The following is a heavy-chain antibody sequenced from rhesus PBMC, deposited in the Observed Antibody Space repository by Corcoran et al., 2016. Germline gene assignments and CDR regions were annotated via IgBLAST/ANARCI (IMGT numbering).Heavy chain of an antibody. CDR1: GGSISSSNW. V-gene: IGHV4-93*02. CDR2: IYGSGGSP. J-gene: IGHJ4*01. CDR3: AKYSGGWSRYYFDY. D-gene: IGHD6-37*01. Sequence: QVQLQESGPAVVKPSETLSLTCAVSGGSISSSNWWSWIRQSPGKGLEWIGGIYGSGGSPEYNPSLKSRVTISIDTFKNQFSLKLSSVTAADTAVYYCAKYSGGWSRYYFDYWGQGVLVTVSS.